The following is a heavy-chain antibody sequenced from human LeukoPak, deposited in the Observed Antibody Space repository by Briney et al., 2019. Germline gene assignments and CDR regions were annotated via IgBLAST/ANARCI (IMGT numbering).Heavy chain of an antibody. CDR1: GGSLKTYY. V-gene: IGHV4-59*01. J-gene: IGHJ5*02. D-gene: IGHD4-23*01. Sequence: SETLSLPRTVSGGSLKTYYWGWIREPPGEGLGWVGYIYYSGSTNYNPSLKSRVTISVDTSKNQFSLKLSSVTAADTAVYYCARARLLGWPFLFDPWGQGTLVTVSS. CDR3: ARARLLGWPFLFDP. CDR2: IYYSGST.